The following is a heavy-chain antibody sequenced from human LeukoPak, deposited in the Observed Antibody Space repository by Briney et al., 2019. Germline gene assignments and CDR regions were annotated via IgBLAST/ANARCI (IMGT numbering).Heavy chain of an antibody. CDR3: ARGGYDFVYYYYGMDV. V-gene: IGHV3-30*04. D-gene: IGHD3-3*01. CDR1: GFTFSGYA. CDR2: ISYDGSNK. J-gene: IGHJ6*02. Sequence: GGSLRLSCAASGFTFSGYAMHWVRQAPGRGLEWVAVISYDGSNKYYADSVKGRFTISRDNSKNTLYLQMNSLRAADTAVYYCARGGYDFVYYYYGMDVWGQGATVTVSS.